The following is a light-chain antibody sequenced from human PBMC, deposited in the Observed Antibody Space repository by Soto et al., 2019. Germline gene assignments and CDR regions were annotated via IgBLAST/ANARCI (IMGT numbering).Light chain of an antibody. Sequence: QSALTQPASVSGSPGQSITISCTGTNNDVGAFNLVSWYQQHPVKAPKLIIFGVTERPSGVSNRFSGSKSGNTASLTISGLQAEDEGDYYCCPYAGSGNYWIFGGGTKLTVL. CDR3: CPYAGSGNYWI. V-gene: IGLV2-23*02. CDR1: NNDVGAFNL. J-gene: IGLJ3*02. CDR2: GVT.